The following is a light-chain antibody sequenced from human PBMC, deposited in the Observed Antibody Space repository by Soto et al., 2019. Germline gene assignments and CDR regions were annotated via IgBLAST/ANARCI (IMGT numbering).Light chain of an antibody. CDR3: SSYAGSLYV. J-gene: IGLJ1*01. CDR2: EVS. V-gene: IGLV2-8*01. CDR1: SSDVGGYNY. Sequence: QSALTQPPSASGSPGQSVTISCTGTSSDVGGYNYVSWYQQHPGKAPKLMIYEVSKRPSGVPDRFSGSKSGNTASLTVSGLQAXDXXXYYCSSYAGSLYVFGTGTKLTVL.